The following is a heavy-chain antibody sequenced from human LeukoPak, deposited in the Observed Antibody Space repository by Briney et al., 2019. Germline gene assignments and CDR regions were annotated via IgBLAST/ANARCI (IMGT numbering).Heavy chain of an antibody. J-gene: IGHJ4*02. CDR3: ARDTNLGRFEY. CDR2: IYYTGNT. D-gene: IGHD2-8*01. Sequence: SETLSLTCSVSGDSITGYYWGWIRQPPGKGLEWIGNIYYTGNTYYNPSLKSRVTISVDTSKNQFSLKLSSVTAADTAVYYCARDTNLGRFEYWGQGTLVTVSS. V-gene: IGHV4-39*07. CDR1: GDSITGYY.